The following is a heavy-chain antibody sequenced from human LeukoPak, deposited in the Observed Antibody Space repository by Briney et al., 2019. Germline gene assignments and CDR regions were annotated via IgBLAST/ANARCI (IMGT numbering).Heavy chain of an antibody. D-gene: IGHD3-22*01. Sequence: GGSLRLSCAASGFTFSTYGMHWVRQAPGKGLEWVAVISYDGSNKYYADSVKGRFTISRDNSKNTLYLQMNSLRAEDTAVYYCAKDLGTRWLLKGWGQGTMVTVSS. CDR1: GFTFSTYG. J-gene: IGHJ3*01. CDR2: ISYDGSNK. V-gene: IGHV3-30*18. CDR3: AKDLGTRWLLKG.